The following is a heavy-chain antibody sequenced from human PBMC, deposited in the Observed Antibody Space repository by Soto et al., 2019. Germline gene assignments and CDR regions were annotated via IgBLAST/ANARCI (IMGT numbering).Heavy chain of an antibody. J-gene: IGHJ6*02. V-gene: IGHV3-21*06. D-gene: IGHD2-2*01. CDR1: GFTFSDEN. CDR2: ISVGGSYI. CDR3: ARDSDCHSTSCFFPPHV. Sequence: QLVESGGGLVKPGGSLRLSCSASGFTFSDENMSWVRQVPGKGLEWVSGISVGGSYIFYADSVQSRFSISRDNPKNSLFLEMNSLRVEDTAVYYCARDSDCHSTSCFFPPHVWGQGTTVTVSS.